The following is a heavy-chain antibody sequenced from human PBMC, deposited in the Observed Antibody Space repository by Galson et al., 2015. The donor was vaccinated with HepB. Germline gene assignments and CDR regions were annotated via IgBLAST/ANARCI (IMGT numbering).Heavy chain of an antibody. Sequence: SVKVSCKASGGTFSSYAISWVRQAPGQGLEWMGGIIPIFGTANYAQKFQGRVTITADESTSTAYMELSSLRSEDTAVYYCARAVYGGNPQDAFDIWGQGTMVTVSS. CDR1: GGTFSSYA. CDR2: IIPIFGTA. CDR3: ARAVYGGNPQDAFDI. V-gene: IGHV1-69*13. J-gene: IGHJ3*02. D-gene: IGHD4-23*01.